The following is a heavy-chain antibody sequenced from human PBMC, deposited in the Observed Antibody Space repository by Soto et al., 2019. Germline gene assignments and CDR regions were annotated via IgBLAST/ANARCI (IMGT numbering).Heavy chain of an antibody. J-gene: IGHJ5*02. V-gene: IGHV3-23*01. CDR1: GFTFISYA. CDR2: ISGGGDTT. CDR3: VKGQNWFDP. Sequence: PGWSLRLSCLTSGFTFISYAMSWVRQAPGKGLEWVASISGGGDTTYYADFVKGRFTISRDTSKHTVYMEMKSLRADDTAVYYCVKGQNWFDPWGQGTQVTVSS.